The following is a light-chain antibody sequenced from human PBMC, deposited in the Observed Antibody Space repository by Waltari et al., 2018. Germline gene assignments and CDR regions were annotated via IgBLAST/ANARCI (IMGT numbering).Light chain of an antibody. CDR1: NIGIKS. CDR3: QSYDSLSDSYV. J-gene: IGLJ1*01. Sequence: SYVLTQPPSVSVAPGETARINCGGDNIGIKSLRWFQQKPGQAPVLVIYYDTDRPSGVADRFSASKSGTSASLAITGLQAEDEADYYCQSYDSLSDSYVFGTGTKVTVL. V-gene: IGLV3-21*01. CDR2: YDT.